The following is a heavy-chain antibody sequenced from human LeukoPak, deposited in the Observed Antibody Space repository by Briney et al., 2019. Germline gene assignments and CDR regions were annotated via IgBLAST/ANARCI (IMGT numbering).Heavy chain of an antibody. CDR1: GITFSGFE. Sequence: GGCLRLSCVGSGITFSGFELNWARQAPGKGLDWVSYISDDGSTKTYGDSVEGRFTISRDNAKNTLSLQMNSLRLEDTGVYYCSRRFRDWGRGILVTVSS. CDR3: SRRFRD. CDR2: ISDDGSTK. J-gene: IGHJ4*02. V-gene: IGHV3-48*03.